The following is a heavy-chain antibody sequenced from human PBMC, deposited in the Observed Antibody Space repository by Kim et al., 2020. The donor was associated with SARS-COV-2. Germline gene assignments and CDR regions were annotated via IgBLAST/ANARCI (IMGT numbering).Heavy chain of an antibody. V-gene: IGHV3-48*02. J-gene: IGHJ1*01. CDR1: GFTFNIYS. D-gene: IGHD4-17*01. CDR2: ISSSGATI. Sequence: GGSLRLSCAASGFTFNIYSMNWVRQAPGKGLEWVSYISSSGATIYYADSVKGRFTISRDNAKSSLFLQMNTLRYEDSAIYYCARDYYGDYALDSWGQGTLITVSS. CDR3: ARDYYGDYALDS.